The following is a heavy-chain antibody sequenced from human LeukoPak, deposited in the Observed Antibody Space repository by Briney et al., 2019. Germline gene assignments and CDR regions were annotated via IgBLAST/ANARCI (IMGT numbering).Heavy chain of an antibody. D-gene: IGHD5-24*01. CDR1: GFTFSSYA. CDR3: ARGRRWLQDFDY. V-gene: IGHV4-34*01. CDR2: INHSGST. Sequence: GSLRLSCAASGFTFSSYAMSWIRQPPGKGLEWVGEINHSGSTNYNPSLKSRVTISVDTSKNQFSLKLSSVTAADTAVYYCARGRRWLQDFDYWGQGTLVTVSS. J-gene: IGHJ4*02.